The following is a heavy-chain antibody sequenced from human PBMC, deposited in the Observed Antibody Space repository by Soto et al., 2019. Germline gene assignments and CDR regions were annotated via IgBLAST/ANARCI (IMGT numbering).Heavy chain of an antibody. CDR2: IYYSGST. CDR1: GGSISSYY. V-gene: IGHV4-59*08. J-gene: IGHJ5*02. Sequence: PSETLSLTCTVSGGSISSYYWSWIRQPPGKGLEWIGYIYYSGSTNYNPSLKSRVTISVDTSKNQFSLKLSSVTAADTAVYYCARREPYYKYNWFDPWGQGTLVTVSS. CDR3: ARREPYYKYNWFDP. D-gene: IGHD3-22*01.